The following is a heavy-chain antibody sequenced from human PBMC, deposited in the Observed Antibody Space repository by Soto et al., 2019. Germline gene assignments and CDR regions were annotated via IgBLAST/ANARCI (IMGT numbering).Heavy chain of an antibody. Sequence: SETLSLTCTVYGGSVTSHYWSWIRQPPGKGLEWIGFIHYSGGTKYNPSLESRVTISVDTSQNQLSLRLNSVTAADTAVYYCARESAGSGKNNWFDPWGLGTLVTVS. J-gene: IGHJ5*02. CDR2: IHYSGGT. CDR3: ARESAGSGKNNWFDP. CDR1: GGSVTSHY. D-gene: IGHD3-10*01. V-gene: IGHV4-59*02.